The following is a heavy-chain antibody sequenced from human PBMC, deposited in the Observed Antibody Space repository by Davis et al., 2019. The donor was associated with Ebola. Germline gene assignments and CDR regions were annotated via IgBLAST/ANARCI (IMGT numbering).Heavy chain of an antibody. J-gene: IGHJ3*02. D-gene: IGHD2-15*01. CDR1: GYTFTSYG. Sequence: ASVKVSCKASGYTFTSYGISWVRQAPGQGLEWMGSISAYNGNTNYAQKLQGRVTMTTDTSTSTAYMELRSLRSDDTAVYYCARGHCSGGSCYSSDIWGQGTMVTVSS. CDR2: ISAYNGNT. CDR3: ARGHCSGGSCYSSDI. V-gene: IGHV1-18*01.